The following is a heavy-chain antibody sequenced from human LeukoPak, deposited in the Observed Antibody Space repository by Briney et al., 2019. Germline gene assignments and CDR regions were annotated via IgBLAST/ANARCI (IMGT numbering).Heavy chain of an antibody. Sequence: SETLSLTCAVYGGSFSGYYWSWIRQPPGKGLEWIGEINHSGSTNYNPSLKSRVTISVDTSKNQFSLKLSSVTAADTAVYFCARDGPYDSGAFHFWGQGTVATVSS. CDR1: GGSFSGYY. V-gene: IGHV4-34*01. J-gene: IGHJ3*01. CDR3: ARDGPYDSGAFHF. D-gene: IGHD3-9*01. CDR2: INHSGST.